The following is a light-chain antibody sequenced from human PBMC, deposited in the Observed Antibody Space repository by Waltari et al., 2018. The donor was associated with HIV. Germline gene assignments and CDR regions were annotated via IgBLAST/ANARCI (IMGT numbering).Light chain of an antibody. CDR2: GAS. CDR3: QQYDSWPLT. Sequence: EVVMTQSPVTLFMSPGERATLSCRASQSISSALAWYQQKPGQAPRLLIFGASTRATGSPARFSGSGSGTEFTLTISSLQSEDFAVYYCQQYDSWPLTFGGGTKVEIK. CDR1: QSISSA. J-gene: IGKJ4*01. V-gene: IGKV3-15*01.